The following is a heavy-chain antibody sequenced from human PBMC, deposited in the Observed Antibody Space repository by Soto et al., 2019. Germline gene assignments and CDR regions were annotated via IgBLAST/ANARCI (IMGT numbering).Heavy chain of an antibody. V-gene: IGHV3-23*01. Sequence: PGGSLRLSCAASGFSFSEYSMTWVRQAPGKGLQRVSAISGDTATTHYADSVKGRFTISRDNSRDTLYLQMNSLRVEDTAIYYCAKPLQQWLLQGSGVDVWGQGTTVTVSS. J-gene: IGHJ6*02. CDR2: ISGDTATT. CDR3: AKPLQQWLLQGSGVDV. CDR1: GFSFSEYS. D-gene: IGHD6-19*01.